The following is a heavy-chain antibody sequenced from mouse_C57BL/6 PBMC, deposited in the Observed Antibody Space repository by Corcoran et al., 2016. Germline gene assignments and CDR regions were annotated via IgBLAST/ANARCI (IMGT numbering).Heavy chain of an antibody. J-gene: IGHJ4*01. Sequence: QIQLVQSGPELKKPGETVKISCKASGYTFTTYGMSWVKQAPGKGLKWMGWINTYSGVPTYADDFKGRFAFSLETSASTAYLQINNLKNEDTATYFCARSGFITTVVAGMDYWGQGTSVTVSS. CDR1: GYTFTTYG. CDR3: ARSGFITTVVAGMDY. CDR2: INTYSGVP. V-gene: IGHV9-3*01. D-gene: IGHD1-1*01.